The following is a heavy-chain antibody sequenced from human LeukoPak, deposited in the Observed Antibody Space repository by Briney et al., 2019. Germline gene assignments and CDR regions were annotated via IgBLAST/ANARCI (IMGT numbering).Heavy chain of an antibody. Sequence: GGSLRLSCAASGFTFSNAWMSWVRQAPGKGLEWVGRIKSKTDGGTTDYAAPVNDRLNITRDYSKNKLYLQMNSLKTEDTAVYYCTTVDSSSWLYYYYGMDVWGQGTTVTVSS. D-gene: IGHD6-13*01. V-gene: IGHV3-15*01. CDR2: IKSKTDGGTT. CDR3: TTVDSSSWLYYYYGMDV. CDR1: GFTFSNAW. J-gene: IGHJ6*02.